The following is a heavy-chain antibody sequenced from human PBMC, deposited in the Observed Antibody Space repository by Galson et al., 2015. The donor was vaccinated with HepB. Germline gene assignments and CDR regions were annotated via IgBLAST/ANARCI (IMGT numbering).Heavy chain of an antibody. J-gene: IGHJ2*01. CDR1: GGTSSSYA. Sequence: SVKVSCKASGGTSSSYAISWVRQAPGQGLEWMGGIIPIFGTANYAQKFQGRVTITADESTSTTYMELSSLRAEDTAVYYCARDSGSYYPWYFDLWGRGTLVTVSS. V-gene: IGHV1-69*13. CDR3: ARDSGSYYPWYFDL. D-gene: IGHD1-26*01. CDR2: IIPIFGTA.